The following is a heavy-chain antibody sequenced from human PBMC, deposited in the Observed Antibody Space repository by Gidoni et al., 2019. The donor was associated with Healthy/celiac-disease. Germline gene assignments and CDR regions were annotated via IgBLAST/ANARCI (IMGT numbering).Heavy chain of an antibody. D-gene: IGHD5-18*01. CDR3: AKVDTAGGAFDI. J-gene: IGHJ3*02. CDR1: GFTFSSYA. CDR2: ISGGGGST. V-gene: IGHV3-23*01. Sequence: EVQLLESGGGLVQPGGSLRTSCAASGFTFSSYAMSWVRQAPGKGLGWVSSISGGGGSTYYADSVKGRFTIPRDNSKNTLYLQMNSLRPGDTAVYYCAKVDTAGGAFDIWGQGTMVTVSS.